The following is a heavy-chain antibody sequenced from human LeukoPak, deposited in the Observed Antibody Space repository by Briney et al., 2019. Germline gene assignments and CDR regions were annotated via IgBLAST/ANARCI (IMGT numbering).Heavy chain of an antibody. CDR2: LQCYESNK. V-gene: IGHV3-30*02. CDR3: TKGIANEDYRLFF. D-gene: IGHD3-16*02. J-gene: IGHJ4*02. CDR1: GFNLRNYL. Sequence: GGSLRLSCTAPGFNLRNYLFHWVRQAPGKVVERVERLQCYESNKHYAPSVKGRFTVSIDNSKNTLNLQMNRLSPEDTAVYYCTKGIANEDYRLFFWGRGALVIVSS.